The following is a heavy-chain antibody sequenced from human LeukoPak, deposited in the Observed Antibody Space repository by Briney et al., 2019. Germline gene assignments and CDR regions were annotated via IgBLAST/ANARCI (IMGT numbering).Heavy chain of an antibody. CDR2: IRYDGSNK. J-gene: IGHJ4*02. Sequence: GGSLRLSCAASGFTFSSDGMHWVRQAPGKGLEWVAFIRYDGSNKYYADSAKGRFTISRDNSKNTLYLQMNSLRAEDTAVYYCAKTIAVASRVFDYWGQGTLVTVSS. D-gene: IGHD6-19*01. CDR1: GFTFSSDG. V-gene: IGHV3-30*02. CDR3: AKTIAVASRVFDY.